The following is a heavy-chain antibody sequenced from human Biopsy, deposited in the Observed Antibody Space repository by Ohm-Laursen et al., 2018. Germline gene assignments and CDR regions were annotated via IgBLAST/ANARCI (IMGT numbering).Heavy chain of an antibody. V-gene: IGHV2-5*02. CDR3: VHRRMTPSEFDY. J-gene: IGHJ4*02. Sequence: TQTLTLTCAFSGFSLASRGEGVGWLRQPPGKAPEWLALIYWDDDKFHNPSLESRLTITKDTSKNQVLLIMTNMDPVDTATYFCVHRRMTPSEFDYWGQGTLVTVSS. CDR1: GFSLASRGEG. CDR2: IYWDDDK.